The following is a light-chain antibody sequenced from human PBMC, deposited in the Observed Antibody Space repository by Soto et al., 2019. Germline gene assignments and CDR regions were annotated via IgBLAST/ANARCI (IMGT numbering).Light chain of an antibody. CDR1: TGVVTSGHY. CDR2: DIN. J-gene: IGLJ2*01. Sequence: QAVVTQEPSLPVSPGGTVTLTCGSSTGVVTSGHYPYWFQQKPGQGPRTLIYDINRKHSWTPARFSGSLLGGKAALTLSGAQPEDEAEYYCLLTYRGSRVFGGGTQLTVL. CDR3: LLTYRGSRV. V-gene: IGLV7-46*01.